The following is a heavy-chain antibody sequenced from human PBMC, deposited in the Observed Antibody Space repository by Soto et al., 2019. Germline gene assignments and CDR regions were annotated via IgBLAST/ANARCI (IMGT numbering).Heavy chain of an antibody. D-gene: IGHD2-2*01. V-gene: IGHV3-21*01. CDR2: ISSSSSYI. CDR1: GFTFSSYS. Sequence: GGSLRLSCAASGFTFSSYSMNWVRQAPGKGLEWVSSISSSSSYIYYADSVKGRFTISRDNAKNSLYLQMNSLRAEDTAVYYCAREEYQLLWRRYYYYGMDVCGQGTTVTVYS. J-gene: IGHJ6*02. CDR3: AREEYQLLWRRYYYYGMDV.